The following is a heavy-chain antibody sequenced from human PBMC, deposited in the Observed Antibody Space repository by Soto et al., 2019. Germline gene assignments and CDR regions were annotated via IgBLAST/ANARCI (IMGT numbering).Heavy chain of an antibody. CDR2: IYYTGTT. V-gene: IGHV4-59*01. CDR3: ARDSLKSGAYSGFGC. CDR1: GGSIGSNY. D-gene: IGHD2-15*01. J-gene: IGHJ4*02. Sequence: KTSETLSLTCIVSGGSIGSNYWSWIRQTPGKGLEWIGYIYYTGTTDYNPSLKSRATISVDTSKKQFSLKLTSVTAADTAVYYCARDSLKSGAYSGFGCWGQGTRVTVSS.